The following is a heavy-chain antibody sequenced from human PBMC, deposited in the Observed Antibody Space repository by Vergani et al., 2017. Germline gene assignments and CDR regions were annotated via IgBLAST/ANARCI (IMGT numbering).Heavy chain of an antibody. CDR3: AKTAPSSYDYVWGSVYDAFDI. J-gene: IGHJ3*02. CDR2: ISGSGGST. V-gene: IGHV3-23*01. D-gene: IGHD3-16*01. CDR1: GFTFSSYA. Sequence: EVQLLESGGGLVQPGGSLRLSCAASGFTFSSYAMSWVRQAPGKGLEWVSAISGSGGSTYYADSVKGRFTISRDNSKNTLYLQMNSLRAEDTAVYYCAKTAPSSYDYVWGSVYDAFDIWGQGTMVTVSS.